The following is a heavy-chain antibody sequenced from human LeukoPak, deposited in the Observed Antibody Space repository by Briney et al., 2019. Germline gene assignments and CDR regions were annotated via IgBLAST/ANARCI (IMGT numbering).Heavy chain of an antibody. CDR3: AKGPSNNYDFWSGYPRPYYFDY. J-gene: IGHJ4*02. D-gene: IGHD3-3*01. CDR1: GFTFSSYA. CDR2: ISGSGGST. Sequence: GGSLRLSCAASGFTFSSYAMSWVRQAPGKGLEWVSAISGSGGSTYYADSVKGRFTISRDKSKNTLYLQMNSLRAEDTAVYYCAKGPSNNYDFWSGYPRPYYFDYWGQGTLVTVSS. V-gene: IGHV3-23*01.